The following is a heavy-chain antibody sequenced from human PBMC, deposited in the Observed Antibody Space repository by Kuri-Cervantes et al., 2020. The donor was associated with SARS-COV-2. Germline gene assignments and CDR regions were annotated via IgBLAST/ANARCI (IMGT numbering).Heavy chain of an antibody. D-gene: IGHD3-3*01. CDR3: ASLHPWYDFWSGSYYFDY. CDR2: INPNSGGT. CDR1: GYTFTGYY. V-gene: IGHV1-2*02. J-gene: IGHJ4*02. Sequence: ASVKVSCKASGYTFTGYYMHWVRQAPGQGLEWMGWINPNSGGTNFAQKFQGRVTMTRDTSISTAYMELSRLRSDDTAVYYCASLHPWYDFWSGSYYFDYWGQGTLGTVSS.